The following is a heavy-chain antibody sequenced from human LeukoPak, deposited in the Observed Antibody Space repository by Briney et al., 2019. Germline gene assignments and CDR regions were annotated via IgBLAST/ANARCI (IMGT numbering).Heavy chain of an antibody. D-gene: IGHD4-17*01. CDR2: INPSGGST. V-gene: IGHV1-46*01. CDR3: ARAVEALAVTTYFQH. J-gene: IGHJ1*01. CDR1: GYTFTIYY. Sequence: ASVKVSCKASGYTFTIYYMHWVRQAPGQGLEWMGIINPSGGSTSYAQKFQGRVTMTRDSSTSTVYIELSSLRSEDTAVYYCARAVEALAVTTYFQHWGQGTLVTVSS.